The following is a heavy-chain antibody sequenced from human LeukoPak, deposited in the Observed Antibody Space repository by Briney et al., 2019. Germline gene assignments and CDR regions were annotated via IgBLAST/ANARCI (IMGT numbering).Heavy chain of an antibody. CDR2: INGDGSST. J-gene: IGHJ5*02. D-gene: IGHD3-16*01. CDR3: VRGLDP. V-gene: IGHV3-74*01. Sequence: PGRSLRLSCAASGFTFSSDWMPWVRHAPGKGLVCVSYINGDGSSTNYADSVRGRFTISRDNAKKTLYLQMNSLRDEDTAVYYCVRGLDPWGLGTLVTVSS. CDR1: GFTFSSDW.